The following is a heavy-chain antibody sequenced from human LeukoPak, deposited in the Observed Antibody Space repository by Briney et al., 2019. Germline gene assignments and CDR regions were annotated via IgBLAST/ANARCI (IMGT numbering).Heavy chain of an antibody. CDR1: GFSISNDW. CDR2: VKSRSAGETT. CDR3: TLIQGWGSGSYYRDF. D-gene: IGHD3-10*01. J-gene: IGHJ4*02. Sequence: GSLRLSCAASGFSISNDWLSWVRQAPGKGLEWVGGVKSRSAGETTDSPPQVKGRFTISRDDSKNTLYLKMNSLKTDDTAVYYCTLIQGWGSGSYYRDFWGQGTLVTVSS. V-gene: IGHV3-15*01.